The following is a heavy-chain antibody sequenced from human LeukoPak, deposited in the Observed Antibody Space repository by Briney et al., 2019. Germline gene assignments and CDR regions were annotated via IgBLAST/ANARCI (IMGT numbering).Heavy chain of an antibody. V-gene: IGHV3-7*01. CDR1: GFTFSGYC. Sequence: GGSLRLSCAASGFTFSGYCISWVRQAPGKGLEWVANIKQDGSEKYYVDSVKGRFTISRDNAKNSLYLQMNSLRAEDTAVNYCARYRAVAGNWGQGTLVTVPS. CDR3: ARYRAVAGN. J-gene: IGHJ4*02. D-gene: IGHD6-19*01. CDR2: IKQDGSEK.